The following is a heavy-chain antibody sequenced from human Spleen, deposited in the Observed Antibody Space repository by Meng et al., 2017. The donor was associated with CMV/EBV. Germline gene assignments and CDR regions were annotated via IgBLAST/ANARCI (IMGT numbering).Heavy chain of an antibody. D-gene: IGHD2-2*01. Sequence: SETLSLTCSVSGGSISSSGYYWGWIRRPPGKGLEWIGEINHSGSTNYNPSLKSRVTISVDTSKNQFSLKLSSVTAADTAVYYCARGRYCSSTSCPARGNYYYYGMDVWGQGTTVTVSS. J-gene: IGHJ6*02. CDR1: GGSISSSGYY. V-gene: IGHV4-39*07. CDR3: ARGRYCSSTSCPARGNYYYYGMDV. CDR2: INHSGST.